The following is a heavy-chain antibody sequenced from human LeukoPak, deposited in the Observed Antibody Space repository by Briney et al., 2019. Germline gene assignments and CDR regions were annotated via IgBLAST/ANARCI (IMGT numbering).Heavy chain of an antibody. D-gene: IGHD3-22*01. CDR1: GFTFSSSA. CDR2: LGSGGIT. Sequence: SGGSLRLSCAASGFTFSSSAMSWVRQGPGKGLEWVSGLGSGGITYYADSVKGRVTISRDNSKNTLYLQMNRLRAEDTAVYYCAKDSSDSSGYYYGDYRGQGTLVTVSS. J-gene: IGHJ4*02. CDR3: AKDSSDSSGYYYGDY. V-gene: IGHV3-23*01.